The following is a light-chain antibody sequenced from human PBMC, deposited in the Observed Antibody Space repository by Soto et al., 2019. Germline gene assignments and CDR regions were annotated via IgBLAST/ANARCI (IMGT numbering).Light chain of an antibody. CDR1: QSVSSNF. V-gene: IGKV3-20*01. CDR2: GAS. Sequence: EIVLTQSPGTLSLSPGDRATLSCRASQSVSSNFLAWYQQKPSQAPRLLIYGASIRATGIPDRFSGSGSGTEFTLTIRRLEPEDFAMYFCHQYGSSPRTFGQGTKVEIK. J-gene: IGKJ1*01. CDR3: HQYGSSPRT.